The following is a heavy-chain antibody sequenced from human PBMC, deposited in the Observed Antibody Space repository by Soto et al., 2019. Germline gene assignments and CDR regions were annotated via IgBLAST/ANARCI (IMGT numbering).Heavy chain of an antibody. V-gene: IGHV4-39*07. D-gene: IGHD3-3*01. CDR2: IFYSGST. CDR3: ARDGSRYDFWSGPYYFDY. CDR1: GGSISSSSHY. J-gene: IGHJ4*02. Sequence: SETLSLTCTVSGGSISSSSHYWDWIRQPPKKGLEWIGSIFYSGSTNYNPSLKSRVTISVDTSKNQFSLKLSSVSAADTAVYYCARDGSRYDFWSGPYYFDYWGQGTLVTVSS.